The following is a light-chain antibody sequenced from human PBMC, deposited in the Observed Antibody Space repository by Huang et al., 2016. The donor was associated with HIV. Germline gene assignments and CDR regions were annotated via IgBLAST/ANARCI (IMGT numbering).Light chain of an antibody. CDR2: RAS. V-gene: IGKV3-15*01. Sequence: EIVLTQSPATLSLSPGERATLSCSASESVSSNLAWYQQKPGQSPSLVIYRASARATGIPTRVSGSCSGTDFTRTISSLQSDDYAIYCCQQYNNWPPLTFGGGTKVEIK. J-gene: IGKJ4*01. CDR3: QQYNNWPPLT. CDR1: ESVSSN.